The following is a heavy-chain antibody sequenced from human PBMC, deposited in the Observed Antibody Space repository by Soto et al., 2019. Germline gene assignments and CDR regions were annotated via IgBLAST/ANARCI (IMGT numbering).Heavy chain of an antibody. J-gene: IGHJ2*01. V-gene: IGHV1-69*12. CDR1: GGTFSSYA. D-gene: IGHD1-20*01. CDR2: IIPIFGTA. Sequence: QVQLVQSGAEVKKPGSSVKVSCKASGGTFSSYAISWVRQAPGQGLEWMGGIIPIFGTANYAQKFQGRVTITADESTSTAYMELSSLRSEDTAVYYCARASCPRITGNSDCWCFDLWGRGTLVTVSS. CDR3: ARASCPRITGNSDCWCFDL.